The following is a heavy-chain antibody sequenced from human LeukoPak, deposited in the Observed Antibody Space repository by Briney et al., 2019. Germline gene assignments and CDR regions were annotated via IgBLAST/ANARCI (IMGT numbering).Heavy chain of an antibody. CDR1: GFTFSSYS. CDR2: FSATDGSA. D-gene: IGHD6-13*01. CDR3: AKARIAAAGTGAFDV. J-gene: IGHJ3*01. Sequence: SGGSLRLSCAASGFTFSSYSMNWVRQAPGKGLEWVSAFSATDGSAQYAESVKGRFTISRDNSKNSLYLQMNSLRDEDTAVYYCAKARIAAAGTGAFDVWGQGTMVTVSS. V-gene: IGHV3-23*01.